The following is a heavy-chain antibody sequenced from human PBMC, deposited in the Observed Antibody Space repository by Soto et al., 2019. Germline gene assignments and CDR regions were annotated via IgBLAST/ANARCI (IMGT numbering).Heavy chain of an antibody. D-gene: IGHD3-10*01. CDR3: ATDLRSGYYGSGSDYFDY. Sequence: SVKVSCKVSGYTLTELSMHWVRQAPGKGLGWMGGFDPEDGETIYAQKFQGRVTMTEDTSTDTAYMELSSLRSEDTAVYYCATDLRSGYYGSGSDYFDYWGQGTLVTVSS. CDR1: GYTLTELS. V-gene: IGHV1-24*01. CDR2: FDPEDGET. J-gene: IGHJ4*02.